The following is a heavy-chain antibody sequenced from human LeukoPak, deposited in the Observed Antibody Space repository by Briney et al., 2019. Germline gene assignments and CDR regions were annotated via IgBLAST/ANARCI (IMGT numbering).Heavy chain of an antibody. CDR1: GFTFSSYS. D-gene: IGHD3-22*01. Sequence: GGSLRLSCAASGFTFSSYSMNWVRQAPGKGLEWVSSISSSSSYIYYADSVKGRFTISRDNAKNSLYLQMNSLRAEDTAVYYCARGDYYYDSSGLRFDYWGQGNLVTVSS. CDR2: ISSSSSYI. CDR3: ARGDYYYDSSGLRFDY. J-gene: IGHJ4*02. V-gene: IGHV3-21*01.